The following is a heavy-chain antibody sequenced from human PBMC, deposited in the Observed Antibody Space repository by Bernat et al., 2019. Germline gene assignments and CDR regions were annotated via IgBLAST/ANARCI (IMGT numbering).Heavy chain of an antibody. CDR1: GFTFSSYA. J-gene: IGHJ4*02. CDR3: ARDRNALLLDY. Sequence: QVQLVESGGGVVQPGRSLRLSCAASGFTFSSYAMHWVRQAPGKGLEWVAVISYDGSNKYYADSVKGRFTISRDNSKNTLYLQMNSLRAEDTAVYYCARDRNALLLDYWGQGTLVTVSS. CDR2: ISYDGSNK. V-gene: IGHV3-30-3*01. D-gene: IGHD2-15*01.